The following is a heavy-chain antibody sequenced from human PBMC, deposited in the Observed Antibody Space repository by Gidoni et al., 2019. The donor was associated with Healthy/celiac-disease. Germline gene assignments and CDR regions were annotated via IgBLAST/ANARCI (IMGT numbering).Heavy chain of an antibody. CDR2: IIPILGIA. CDR1: GGTFSSYA. D-gene: IGHD3-10*01. J-gene: IGHJ6*02. Sequence: QVQLVQSGAEVKKPGSSVKVSCKASGGTFSSYAISWVRQAPGQGLEWMGGIIPILGIANYAQKFQGRVTITADKSTSTAYMELSSLRSEDTAVYYCARPVRGAEMDATYYYGMDVWGQGTTVTVSS. CDR3: ARPVRGAEMDATYYYGMDV. V-gene: IGHV1-69*10.